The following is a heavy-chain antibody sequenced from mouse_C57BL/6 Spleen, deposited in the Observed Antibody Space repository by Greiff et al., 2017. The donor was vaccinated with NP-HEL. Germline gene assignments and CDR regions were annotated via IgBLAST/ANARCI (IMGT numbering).Heavy chain of an antibody. Sequence: EVQVVESGPELVKPGASVKMSCKASGYTFTDYNMHWVKQSHGKSLEWIGYINPNNGGTSYNQKFKGKATLTVNKSSSTAYMELRSLTSEDSAVYYCARSSYYGSSYAMDYWGQGTSVTVSS. D-gene: IGHD1-1*01. V-gene: IGHV1-22*01. CDR1: GYTFTDYN. J-gene: IGHJ4*01. CDR3: ARSSYYGSSYAMDY. CDR2: INPNNGGT.